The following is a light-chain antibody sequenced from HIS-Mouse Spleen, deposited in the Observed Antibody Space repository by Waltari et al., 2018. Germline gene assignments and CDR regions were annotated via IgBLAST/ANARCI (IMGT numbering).Light chain of an antibody. CDR2: AAS. Sequence: DIQRTQSPSSLSASVGARVPITCRASQSISSYLNWYQQKPGKAPKLLIYAASSLQSGVPSRFSGSGSGTDFTLTISSLQPEDFATYYCQQSYSTPRTFGQGTKVEIK. V-gene: IGKV1-39*01. CDR1: QSISSY. CDR3: QQSYSTPRT. J-gene: IGKJ1*01.